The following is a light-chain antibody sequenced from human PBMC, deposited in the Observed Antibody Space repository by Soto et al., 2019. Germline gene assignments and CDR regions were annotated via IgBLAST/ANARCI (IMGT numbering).Light chain of an antibody. J-gene: IGLJ1*01. Sequence: QPALTQPASVSGSPGQSITISCTGTSNDVGGYNFVSWYQQHPDKAPRLMIYEVTNRPSGVSDRFSGSKSGNTASLTISGLQAEDEADYYCTSFTSIHTYVFGTGTKLTVL. V-gene: IGLV2-14*01. CDR2: EVT. CDR1: SNDVGGYNF. CDR3: TSFTSIHTYV.